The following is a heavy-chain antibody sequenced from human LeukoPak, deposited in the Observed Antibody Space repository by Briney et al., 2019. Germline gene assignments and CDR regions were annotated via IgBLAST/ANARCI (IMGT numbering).Heavy chain of an antibody. V-gene: IGHV3-48*01. CDR3: ARGRNYCSGGSCYRNYYYYYMDV. Sequence: GGSLRLSCAVSGFTFSSYSMTWVRQAPGKGLEWVSYISSTSSTVYYADSVKGRFTISKDNVKNSLYLQMNSLRAKDTAVYYCARGRNYCSGGSCYRNYYYYYMDVWGKGTTVTVSS. J-gene: IGHJ6*03. CDR1: GFTFSSYS. D-gene: IGHD2-15*01. CDR2: ISSTSSTV.